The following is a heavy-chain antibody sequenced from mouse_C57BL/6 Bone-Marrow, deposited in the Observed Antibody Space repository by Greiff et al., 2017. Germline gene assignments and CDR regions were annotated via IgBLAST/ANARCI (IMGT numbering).Heavy chain of an antibody. CDR3: ARPGYYYGFDY. CDR2: IYPGDGDT. J-gene: IGHJ2*01. D-gene: IGHD1-1*01. Sequence: VQLKQSGPGLVKPGASVKISCKASGYAFSSSWMNWVKQGPGKGLEWFGRIYPGDGDTNYKGKFKGRATLTADESSSTAYMQLSSLTSEDSAVYFCARPGYYYGFDYWGQGTTLTVSS. CDR1: GYAFSSSW. V-gene: IGHV1-82*01.